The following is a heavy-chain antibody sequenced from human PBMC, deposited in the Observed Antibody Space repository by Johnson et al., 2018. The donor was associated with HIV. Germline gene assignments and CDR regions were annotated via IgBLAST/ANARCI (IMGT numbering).Heavy chain of an antibody. J-gene: IGHJ3*02. Sequence: VQLVESGGGLVEPGGSLRLSCIASGFILGSCWMTWVRQAPGDRLEWVANIKDDGTDKHYVDSVDGRFNISRDNAKNSLYLQMNSLRAEDTALYYCAKGYSSSWYQDAFDIWGQGTIVTVSS. V-gene: IGHV3-7*03. CDR2: IKDDGTDK. CDR1: GFILGSCW. D-gene: IGHD6-13*01. CDR3: AKGYSSSWYQDAFDI.